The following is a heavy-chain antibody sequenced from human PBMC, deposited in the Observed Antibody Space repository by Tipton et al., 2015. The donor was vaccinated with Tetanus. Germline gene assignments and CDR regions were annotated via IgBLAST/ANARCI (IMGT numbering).Heavy chain of an antibody. V-gene: IGHV4-31*03. CDR1: GGSVSSGAYC. CDR2: ISSRGST. CDR3: ARDQARGSRGWNYFDY. Sequence: TLSLTCTVSGGSVSSGAYCWSWIRQHPGQGLESIGCISSRGSTYYNPSLTSRVSISVDTSKNQFSLKLTSVTAADTAIYYCARDQARGSRGWNYFDYWGQGSLVTVSS. D-gene: IGHD1-26*01. J-gene: IGHJ4*02.